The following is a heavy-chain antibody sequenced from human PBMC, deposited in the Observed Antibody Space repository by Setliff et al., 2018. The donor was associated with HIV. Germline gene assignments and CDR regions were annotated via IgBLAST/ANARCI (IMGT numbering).Heavy chain of an antibody. J-gene: IGHJ3*02. D-gene: IGHD1-26*01. CDR3: ARGTRVGANDAFDI. CDR2: INAGNGNT. CDR1: GYTFTSYA. V-gene: IGHV1-3*01. Sequence: GASVKVSCKASGYTFTSYAMHWVRQAPGQRLEWMGWINAGNGNTKYSQKFQGRVTITRDTSASTAYMELSSLRSEDTAVYYCARGTRVGANDAFDIWGQGTMVTVSS.